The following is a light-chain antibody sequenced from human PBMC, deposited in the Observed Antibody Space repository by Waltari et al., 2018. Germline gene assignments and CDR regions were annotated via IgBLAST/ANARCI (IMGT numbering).Light chain of an antibody. Sequence: SYELPQPPSVSVSSGQTASITCSADQLGNKCAYWYPQKSGQSPVFVIYKDDKRPSEMSGRFSASNSGNTATLTISGTQAMGGADYYCQAWDSGTVVFGGGTKLTVL. CDR3: QAWDSGTVV. J-gene: IGLJ2*01. CDR2: KDD. V-gene: IGLV3-1*01. CDR1: QLGNKC.